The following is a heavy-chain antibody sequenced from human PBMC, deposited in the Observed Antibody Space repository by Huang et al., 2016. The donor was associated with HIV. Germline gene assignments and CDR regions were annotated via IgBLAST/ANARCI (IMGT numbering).Heavy chain of an antibody. CDR2: IYPGDSDV. D-gene: IGHD2-21*02. Sequence: EVQLVQSGAEMKRPGESLKISCKVSGYSFTRQWIGWVRQMPGKGPEGMGIIYPGDSDVKYIPTFQGQVTISADNSISTAYLQWKSLKVSDTAMYFCARPPTYSDDGGYYIDAFGVWGRGTMVTVS. CDR3: ARPPTYSDDGGYYIDAFGV. J-gene: IGHJ3*01. CDR1: GYSFTRQW. V-gene: IGHV5-51*03.